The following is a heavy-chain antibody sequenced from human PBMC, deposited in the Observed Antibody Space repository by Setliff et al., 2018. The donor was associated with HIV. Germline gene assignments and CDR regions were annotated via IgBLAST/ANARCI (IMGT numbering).Heavy chain of an antibody. CDR3: ASEYYDSSGYPQGAFDI. Sequence: SVKVSCKASGGTFSSYAISWVRQAPGQGLEWMGGIIPIFGTANYAQKFQGRVTINADESTSTAYMELSSLRYEDTAVYYCASEYYDSSGYPQGAFDIWGQGTMVTVSS. V-gene: IGHV1-69*13. CDR1: GGTFSSYA. CDR2: IIPIFGTA. D-gene: IGHD3-22*01. J-gene: IGHJ3*02.